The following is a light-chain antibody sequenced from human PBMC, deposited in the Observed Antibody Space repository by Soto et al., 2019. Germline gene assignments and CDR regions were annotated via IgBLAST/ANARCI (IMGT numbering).Light chain of an antibody. V-gene: IGKV1-5*01. J-gene: IGKJ1*01. CDR3: QQYNSYSGT. Sequence: DIQLTQSPSTLSASVGDRVTITCRASQSISNWLAWYQQKPGKAPKLLIYDASSLESGVPSRFSGSGSGTEFTLTISSLQPDDFATYYCQQYNSYSGTFGQGTKVDI. CDR2: DAS. CDR1: QSISNW.